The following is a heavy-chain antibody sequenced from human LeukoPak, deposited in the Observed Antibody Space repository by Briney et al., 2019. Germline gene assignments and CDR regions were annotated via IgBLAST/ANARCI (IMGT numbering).Heavy chain of an antibody. CDR3: ARDVTQYSSSSGDYYYYMDV. J-gene: IGHJ6*03. V-gene: IGHV3-21*01. CDR2: ISSSGNYI. D-gene: IGHD6-6*01. Sequence: GGSLRLSCAASGFTFSSYAMNWVRQAPGKGLEWVSSISSSGNYIYYADSVKGRFTISRDNAKNSLYLQMNSLRAEDTAVYYCARDVTQYSSSSGDYYYYMDVWGKGTTVTVSS. CDR1: GFTFSSYA.